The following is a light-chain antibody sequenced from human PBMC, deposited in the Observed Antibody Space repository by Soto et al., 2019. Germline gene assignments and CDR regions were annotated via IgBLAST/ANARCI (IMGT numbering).Light chain of an antibody. CDR1: SSNIGAGYD. V-gene: IGLV1-40*01. CDR2: GNS. Sequence: QSVLTQPPSESGAPGQRVTISCTGSSSNIGAGYDVHWYQQLPGTAPKLLIYGNSNRPSGVPDRFSGSKSGTSASLAITGLQPEDEADYYCQSYDSTLSVWVFGGGTKLTVL. J-gene: IGLJ3*02. CDR3: QSYDSTLSVWV.